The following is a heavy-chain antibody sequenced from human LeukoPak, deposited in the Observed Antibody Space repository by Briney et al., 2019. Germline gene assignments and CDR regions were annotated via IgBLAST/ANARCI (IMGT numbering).Heavy chain of an antibody. D-gene: IGHD5-18*01. J-gene: IGHJ4*02. CDR3: ARGVIQLWSRFDY. CDR2: IIPIFGTA. Sequence: GASVTVSCKASGGTFSSYAISWVRQAPGQGLEWMGGIIPIFGTANYAQKFQGRVTITTDESTSTAYMELSSLKSEDTAVYYCARGVIQLWSRFDYWGQGTLVTVSS. V-gene: IGHV1-69*05. CDR1: GGTFSSYA.